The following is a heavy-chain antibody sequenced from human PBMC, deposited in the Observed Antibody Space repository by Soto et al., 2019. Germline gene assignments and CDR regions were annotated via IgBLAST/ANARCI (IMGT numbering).Heavy chain of an antibody. CDR2: IYYSGST. CDR1: GGSISSGDYY. CDR3: AREADYDYVWGSYCYIDY. D-gene: IGHD3-16*02. Sequence: SETRSLTCTVSGGSISSGDYYWSWIRQPPGKGLEWIGYIYYSGSTYYSPSLKSRVTISVDTSKNQYSLKLSSVTAADTAVYYCAREADYDYVWGSYCYIDYWGQGTLVTVSS. J-gene: IGHJ4*01. V-gene: IGHV4-30-4*01.